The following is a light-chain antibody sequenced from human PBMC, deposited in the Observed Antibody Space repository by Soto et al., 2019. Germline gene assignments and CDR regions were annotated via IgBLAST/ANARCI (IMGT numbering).Light chain of an antibody. CDR2: EVS. J-gene: IGLJ1*01. CDR1: SSDDGSYNR. CDR3: YSFTSSNTYV. Sequence: QSALTQPPSVSGSPGQSVAISCTGTSSDDGSYNRVSWYQQAPGTAPKVMIYEVSNRPSGVPDRFSGSKSGNTASLTISGLQPEDEADYYCYSFTSSNTYVFGTGTKVTVL. V-gene: IGLV2-18*02.